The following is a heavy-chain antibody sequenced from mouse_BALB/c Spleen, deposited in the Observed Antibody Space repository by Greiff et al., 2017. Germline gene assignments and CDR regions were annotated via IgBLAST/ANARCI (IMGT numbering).Heavy chain of an antibody. V-gene: IGHV2-2*02. Sequence: VQLQQSGPGLVQPSQSLSITCTVSGFSLTSYGVHWVRQSPGKGLEWLGVLWSGGSTDYNAAFISRLSISKDNSKCQVFFKMNSLQANDTAIYYCAREGLLRLPYFDYWGQGTTLTVSS. CDR2: LWSGGST. CDR3: AREGLLRLPYFDY. J-gene: IGHJ2*01. D-gene: IGHD1-2*01. CDR1: GFSLTSYG.